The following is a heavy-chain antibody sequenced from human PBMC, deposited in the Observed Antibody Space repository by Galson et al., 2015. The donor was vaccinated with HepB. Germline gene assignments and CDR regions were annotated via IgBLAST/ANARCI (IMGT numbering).Heavy chain of an antibody. CDR3: VGRWFGEFGFMDV. D-gene: IGHD3-10*01. CDR2: ISGSGRAT. J-gene: IGHJ6*03. V-gene: IGHV3-23*01. CDR1: GLTFSVHA. Sequence: SLRLSCAASGLTFSVHAMNWVRQAPGRGLEWVSTISGSGRATNYADSVKGRFTISRDNSMNILSLQMNSLRAEDTAVYYCVGRWFGEFGFMDVWGKGTTVIVSS.